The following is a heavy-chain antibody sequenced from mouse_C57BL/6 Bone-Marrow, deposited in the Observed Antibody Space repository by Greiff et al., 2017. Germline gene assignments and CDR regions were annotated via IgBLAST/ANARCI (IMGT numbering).Heavy chain of an antibody. CDR2: IWRGGST. J-gene: IGHJ3*01. D-gene: IGHD2-3*01. CDR1: GFSLTSYG. V-gene: IGHV2-5*01. CDR3: APLYDGYYVGFAY. Sequence: VKLQESGPGLVQPSQSLSITCTVSGFSLTSYGVHWVRQSPGKGLEWLGVIWRGGSTDYNAAFMSRLSITKDNSKSQVFFKMNSLQADDTAIYYCAPLYDGYYVGFAYWGQGTLVTVSA.